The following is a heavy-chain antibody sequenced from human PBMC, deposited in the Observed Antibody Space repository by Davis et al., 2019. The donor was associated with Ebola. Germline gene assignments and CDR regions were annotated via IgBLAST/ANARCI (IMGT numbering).Heavy chain of an antibody. CDR2: IYYSGST. Sequence: SETLSLTCTVSGGSISSYYWSWIRQPPGKGLEWIGYIYYSGSTNYNPSLKSRVTISVDTSKNQFSLKLSSVTAADTSVYYCARHRDDSSGYYAEYYFDYWGQGTLVTVSS. D-gene: IGHD3-22*01. CDR1: GGSISSYY. V-gene: IGHV4-59*08. CDR3: ARHRDDSSGYYAEYYFDY. J-gene: IGHJ4*02.